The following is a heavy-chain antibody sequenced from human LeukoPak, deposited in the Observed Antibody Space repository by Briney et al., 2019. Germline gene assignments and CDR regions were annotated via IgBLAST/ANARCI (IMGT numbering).Heavy chain of an antibody. V-gene: IGHV3-23*01. J-gene: IGHJ6*02. CDR2: ISGSGGNT. CDR1: GFTFSSYA. Sequence: PGGSLRLSCAASGFTFSSYAMNWVRQAPGKGLEWVSAISGSGGNTYYADSVKGRFTISRDNSKDTLYLQMNSLRAEDTAVYYCAKRSRRLTIVRGVPREDVWGQGTTVTVSS. CDR3: AKRSRRLTIVRGVPREDV. D-gene: IGHD3-10*01.